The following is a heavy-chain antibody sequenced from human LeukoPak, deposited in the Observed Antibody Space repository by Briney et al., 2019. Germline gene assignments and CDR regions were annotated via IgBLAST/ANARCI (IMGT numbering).Heavy chain of an antibody. CDR3: ARLSSTSSNYFDY. CDR1: GYSFASSW. J-gene: IGHJ4*02. Sequence: GESLKISCKGSGYSFASSWIGWVRQMPGRGLEWMGIVYPGDSDTRYSPSFQGLVTISADKSISTAYLQWSSLKASDTAIYYCARLSSTSSNYFDYWGQGTLVTVSS. D-gene: IGHD6-6*01. CDR2: VYPGDSDT. V-gene: IGHV5-51*01.